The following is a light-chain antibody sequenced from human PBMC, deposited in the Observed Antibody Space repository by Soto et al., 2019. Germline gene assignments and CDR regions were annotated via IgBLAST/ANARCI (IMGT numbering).Light chain of an antibody. CDR1: ESVSSN. J-gene: IGKJ2*03. Sequence: EIVMTQSPATLSVSPGERATLSCRASESVSSNLAWYQQKPGQTPRLLIYGASTRATGIPARFSGSGSGTEFSLTISSLQSEDFAVYYCHQYKNWPPYSFGQGTKLEI. V-gene: IGKV3-15*01. CDR3: HQYKNWPPYS. CDR2: GAS.